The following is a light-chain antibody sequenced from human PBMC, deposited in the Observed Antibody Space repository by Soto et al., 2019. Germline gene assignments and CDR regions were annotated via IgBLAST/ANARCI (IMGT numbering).Light chain of an antibody. CDR3: QQYNNWPRT. V-gene: IGKV3-20*01. J-gene: IGKJ2*01. CDR2: GAS. CDR1: QSVSSSY. Sequence: EIVLTQSPGTLSLSPGERATLSCRASQSVSSSYLAWYQQKPGQAPRLLIYGASSRATGIPDRFSGSGSGTEFTVTISSLQSEDFAVYYCQQYNNWPRTFGQGINLEIK.